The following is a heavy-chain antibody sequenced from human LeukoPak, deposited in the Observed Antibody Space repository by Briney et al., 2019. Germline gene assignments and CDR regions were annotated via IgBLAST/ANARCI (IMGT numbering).Heavy chain of an antibody. CDR3: ARGPRYGFIPMVRGAFDI. Sequence: GGSLRLSCAASGSTFSSYWMSWVRQAPGKGLEWVANIKQDGSEKYYVDSVKGRFTISRDNAKNSLYLQMNSLRAEDTAVYYCARGPRYGFIPMVRGAFDIWGQGTMVTVSS. D-gene: IGHD3-10*01. CDR2: IKQDGSEK. J-gene: IGHJ3*02. CDR1: GSTFSSYW. V-gene: IGHV3-7*04.